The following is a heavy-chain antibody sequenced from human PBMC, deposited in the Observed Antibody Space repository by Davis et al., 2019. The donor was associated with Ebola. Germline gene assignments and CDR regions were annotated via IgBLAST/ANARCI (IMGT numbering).Heavy chain of an antibody. V-gene: IGHV3-21*01. Sequence: GESLKISCAASGFTFSSYSMNWVRQAPGKGLEWVSSISSSSSYIYYADSVKGRFTISRDNAQNSLYLQMNSLRAEDTAVYYCARTTENNWFDPWGQGTLVTVSS. CDR2: ISSSSSYI. D-gene: IGHD4-17*01. CDR3: ARTTENNWFDP. CDR1: GFTFSSYS. J-gene: IGHJ5*02.